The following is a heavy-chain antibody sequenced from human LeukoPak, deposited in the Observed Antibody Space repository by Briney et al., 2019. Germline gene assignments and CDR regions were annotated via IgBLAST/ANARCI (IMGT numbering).Heavy chain of an antibody. D-gene: IGHD3-10*01. V-gene: IGHV4-59*12. Sequence: SETLSLTCTVSGGSISSYYWSWIRQPPGKGLEYIGYIYYSGSTNYNPSLKSRLTISVDTSKNQFSLKLSSVTAADTAVYYCARRVGRYFGERAYYYNYMDVWGKGTTVTVSS. CDR2: IYYSGST. J-gene: IGHJ6*03. CDR3: ARRVGRYFGERAYYYNYMDV. CDR1: GGSISSYY.